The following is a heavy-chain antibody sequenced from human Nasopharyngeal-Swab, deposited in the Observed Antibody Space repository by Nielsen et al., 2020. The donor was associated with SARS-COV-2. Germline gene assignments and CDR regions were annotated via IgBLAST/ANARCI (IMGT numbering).Heavy chain of an antibody. D-gene: IGHD1-20*01. J-gene: IGHJ2*01. CDR3: ARENNWEALRYFDL. Sequence: SLKISCAASGFTFDDYAMYWVRQAPGKGLEWVSGISWNGNIRGHADSVEGRFTISRDNAKSSLYPQMNSLRVEDTALYYCARENNWEALRYFDLWGRGTLVTVSS. CDR1: GFTFDDYA. CDR2: ISWNGNIR. V-gene: IGHV3-9*01.